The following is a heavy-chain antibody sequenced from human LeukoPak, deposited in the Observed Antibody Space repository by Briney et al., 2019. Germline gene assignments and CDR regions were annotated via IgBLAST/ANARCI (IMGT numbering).Heavy chain of an antibody. J-gene: IGHJ6*03. CDR2: INWNGGST. CDR3: ARGQLPPQYCTNGVCYDPRVGYYYYYMDV. Sequence: SGGSLRLSCAASGFTFDDYGMSWVRQAPGKGLEWVSGINWNGGSTGYADSVKGRFTISRDNAKNSLYLQMNSLRAEDTAVYYCARGQLPPQYCTNGVCYDPRVGYYYYYMDVWGKGTTVTVSS. D-gene: IGHD2-8*01. CDR1: GFTFDDYG. V-gene: IGHV3-20*04.